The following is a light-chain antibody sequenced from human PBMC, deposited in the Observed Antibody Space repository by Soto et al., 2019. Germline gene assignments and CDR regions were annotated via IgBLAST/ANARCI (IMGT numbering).Light chain of an antibody. V-gene: IGKV3-20*01. J-gene: IGKJ1*01. Sequence: EIVLTQSPGTLSLSPGERATLSCRTSQSVSNKYLAWYQQKPGQAPRLLIYGASSRATGIRDRFSGSGSGTDLTISISRMANEDFATYYCQQLKSYPQTFGQGTKVDIK. CDR2: GAS. CDR3: QQLKSYPQT. CDR1: QSVSNKY.